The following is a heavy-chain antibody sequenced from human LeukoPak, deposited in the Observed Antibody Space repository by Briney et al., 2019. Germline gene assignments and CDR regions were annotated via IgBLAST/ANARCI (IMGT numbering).Heavy chain of an antibody. J-gene: IGHJ4*02. Sequence: ASVKVSRKASGYTFTGYYMHWVRQAPGQGLEWMGYINPNSGGTKYAQKFQGRITMTRDTSISTAYMELSRLRSDDTAVYYCARDGQGAGKTYDYWGQGALVTVPS. CDR2: INPNSGGT. CDR3: ARDGQGAGKTYDY. V-gene: IGHV1-2*02. D-gene: IGHD6-13*01. CDR1: GYTFTGYY.